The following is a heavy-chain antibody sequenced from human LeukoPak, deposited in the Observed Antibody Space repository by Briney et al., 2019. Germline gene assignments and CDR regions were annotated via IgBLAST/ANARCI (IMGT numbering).Heavy chain of an antibody. J-gene: IGHJ3*02. CDR1: GDREESRCGG. V-gene: IGHV6-1*01. D-gene: IGHD6-13*01. CDR2: TYYRSKWYN. Sequence: LMLAIPGDREESRCGGWNWIRQSPSRGLEWPGRTYYRSKWYNDYAVSVKSRITINPDTSKNQFSLQLNSVTPEDTAVYYCARARDSSSWYGGAFDIWGQGTMVTVSS. CDR3: ARARDSSSWYGGAFDI.